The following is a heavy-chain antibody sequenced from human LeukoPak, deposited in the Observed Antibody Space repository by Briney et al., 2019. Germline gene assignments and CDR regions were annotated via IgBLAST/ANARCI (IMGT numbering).Heavy chain of an antibody. CDR3: AKGRLGELRWYFDY. CDR1: GFTFDDYD. J-gene: IGHJ4*02. V-gene: IGHV3-9*01. CDR2: ISWNSGSI. Sequence: SLRLSCAASGFTFDDYDMHWVRQAPGKGLEWVAYISWNSGSICYADSVKGRFNISRANAKNSLYLEMNSLRAEDTALYYCAKGRLGELRWYFDYWGQGPLVTVS. D-gene: IGHD3-16*01.